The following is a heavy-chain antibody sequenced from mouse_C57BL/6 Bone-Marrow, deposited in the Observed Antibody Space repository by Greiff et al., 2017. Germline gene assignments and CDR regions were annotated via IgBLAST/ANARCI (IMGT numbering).Heavy chain of an antibody. D-gene: IGHD3-1*01. Sequence: EVQLQQSGPELVKPGASVKISCKASGYTFTDYYMNWVKQSHGKSLEWIGDINPNNGGTSYNQKFKGKATLTVDKSSSTAYMELRSLTSADSAVYYCARSLSRDYWGQGTTLTVSS. CDR1: GYTFTDYY. J-gene: IGHJ2*01. CDR3: ARSLSRDY. V-gene: IGHV1-26*01. CDR2: INPNNGGT.